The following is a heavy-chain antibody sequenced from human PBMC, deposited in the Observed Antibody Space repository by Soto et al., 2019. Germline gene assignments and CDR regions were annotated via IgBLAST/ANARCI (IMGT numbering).Heavy chain of an antibody. Sequence: QVQLQESGPGLVKPSEPLALTCTVSGASISSGSYYWSWIRQPPGKGLEWVGNVFHSGTTNYNPSLKSRLFMSVDATFNHHSLRLNSVTSADTAFCFCARLHITGPVDSWGQGNLVTVSS. D-gene: IGHD1-20*01. J-gene: IGHJ4*02. CDR2: VFHSGTT. V-gene: IGHV4-61*01. CDR3: ARLHITGPVDS. CDR1: GASISSGSYY.